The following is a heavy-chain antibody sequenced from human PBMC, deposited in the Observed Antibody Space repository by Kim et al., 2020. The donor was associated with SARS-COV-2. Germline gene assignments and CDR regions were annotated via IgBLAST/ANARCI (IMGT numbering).Heavy chain of an antibody. Sequence: SYADSVKGRLTISRDNSQNTLYLQMNSLRAEDTAVSYCAKPSGGLYYFDYWGQGTLVTVSS. J-gene: IGHJ4*02. V-gene: IGHV3-30*02. CDR3: AKPSGGLYYFDY.